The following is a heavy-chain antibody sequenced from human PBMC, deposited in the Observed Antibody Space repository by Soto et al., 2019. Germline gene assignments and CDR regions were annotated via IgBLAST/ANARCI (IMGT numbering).Heavy chain of an antibody. Sequence: SVKVSCKASGFTFTSSAVQWVRRARGQRLEWIGWIVVGSGNTNYAQKFQERVTITRDMSTSTAYMELSSLRSEDTAVYYCAADPRKWGQLLYYYYGVDVWGQGTTVTVSS. CDR1: GFTFTSSA. D-gene: IGHD1-26*01. CDR2: IVVGSGNT. CDR3: AADPRKWGQLLYYYYGVDV. V-gene: IGHV1-58*01. J-gene: IGHJ6*02.